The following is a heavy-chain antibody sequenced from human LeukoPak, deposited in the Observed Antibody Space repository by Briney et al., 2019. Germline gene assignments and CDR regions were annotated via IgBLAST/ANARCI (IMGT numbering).Heavy chain of an antibody. V-gene: IGHV1-69*04. CDR1: GGTFSSYA. CDR3: ARGRIAVAGREAFDI. CDR2: IIPILGIA. Sequence: PVASVKVSCKASGGTFSSYANSWVRQAPGQGLEWMGRIIPILGIANYAQKFQGRVTITADKSTSTAYMELSSLRSADTAVYYCARGRIAVAGREAFDIWGQGTMVTVSS. D-gene: IGHD6-19*01. J-gene: IGHJ3*02.